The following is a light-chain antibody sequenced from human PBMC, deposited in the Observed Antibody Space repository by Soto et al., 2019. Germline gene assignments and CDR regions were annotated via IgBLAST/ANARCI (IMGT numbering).Light chain of an antibody. CDR3: SSYTYTNTSACV. CDR2: EVT. V-gene: IGLV2-14*01. Sequence: QSALTQPASVSGSPGQSISISCSGTSGDIGSYNRVSWYQQHPGKAPKLIIYEVTDRPSGVSNRFSGSKSGNTASLTISGLQPEDEAEYYCSSYTYTNTSACVFGTGTKVTVL. CDR1: SGDIGSYNR. J-gene: IGLJ1*01.